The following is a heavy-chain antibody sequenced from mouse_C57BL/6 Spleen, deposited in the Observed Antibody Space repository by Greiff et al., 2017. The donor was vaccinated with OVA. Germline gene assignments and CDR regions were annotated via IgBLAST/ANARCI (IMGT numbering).Heavy chain of an antibody. D-gene: IGHD1-1*01. CDR2: IDPSDSYT. CDR1: GYTFTSYW. Sequence: QVQLQQPGAELVKPGASVKLSCKASGYTFTSYWMQWVKQRPGQGLEWIGEIDPSDSYTNYNQKFKGKATLTVDTSSITAYMQLSSLTSEDSAVYYCVPHYYGSSYRYFDVWGTGTTVTVSS. CDR3: VPHYYGSSYRYFDV. V-gene: IGHV1-50*01. J-gene: IGHJ1*03.